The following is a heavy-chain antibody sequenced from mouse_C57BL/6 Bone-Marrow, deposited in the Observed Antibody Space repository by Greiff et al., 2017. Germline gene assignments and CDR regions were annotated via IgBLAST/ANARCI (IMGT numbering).Heavy chain of an antibody. CDR3: ARDQGGFAY. Sequence: EVQLQQSGPVLVKPGASVKMSCKASGYTFTGYYMNWVKQSHGKSLEWIGTINPCNGGTNYKQKFKGKATLAVDKSSSTAYMQLSSLTSEDSAGYYCARDQGGFAYWGQGTLVTVSA. V-gene: IGHV1-19*01. CDR2: INPCNGGT. J-gene: IGHJ3*01. CDR1: GYTFTGYY.